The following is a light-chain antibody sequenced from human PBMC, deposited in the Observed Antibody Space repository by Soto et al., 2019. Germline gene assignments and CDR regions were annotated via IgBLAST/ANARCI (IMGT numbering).Light chain of an antibody. V-gene: IGLV2-23*01. CDR2: EGS. Sequence: QSALTQPASVSGSPGQSITISCTGTSSDVGSYNLVSWCQQHPGKAPKLMIYEGSKRPSGVSNRFSGSKSGNTASLTISGLQAEDEADYYCCSYAGSSPYVFGTGTKVTVL. CDR1: SSDVGSYNL. CDR3: CSYAGSSPYV. J-gene: IGLJ1*01.